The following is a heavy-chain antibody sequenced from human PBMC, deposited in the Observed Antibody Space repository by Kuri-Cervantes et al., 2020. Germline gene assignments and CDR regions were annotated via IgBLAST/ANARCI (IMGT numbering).Heavy chain of an antibody. CDR3: AKALTGATNAFDI. D-gene: IGHD1-20*01. J-gene: IGHJ3*02. Sequence: GESLKISCAASGITFTDYWMHWVRQAPGKGLVWVSRINSDGSTTSYADSVKGRFTISRDHAKNTLYLQMNSMRAEDTAVYYGAKALTGATNAFDIWGQGMRVTVSS. CDR2: INSDGSTT. CDR1: GITFTDYW. V-gene: IGHV3-74*01.